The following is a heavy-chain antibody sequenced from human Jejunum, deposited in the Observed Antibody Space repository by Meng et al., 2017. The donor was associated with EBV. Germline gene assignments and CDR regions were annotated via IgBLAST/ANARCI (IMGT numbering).Heavy chain of an antibody. CDR1: GDSIAGSHW. D-gene: IGHD3-3*01. CDR3: ARGLYYDFWSGSWAGNLFDP. Sequence: QVQLQESGPGLVKPSGPLSPTCAVSGDSIAGSHWWCWVLQSPEKGLEWIGEIFQSGNTNYNPSLKSRVTISVDTSKNQFYLKMTSLTAADTAVYYCARGLYYDFWSGSWAGNLFDPWGQGNLVTVSS. J-gene: IGHJ5*02. V-gene: IGHV4-4*02. CDR2: IFQSGNT.